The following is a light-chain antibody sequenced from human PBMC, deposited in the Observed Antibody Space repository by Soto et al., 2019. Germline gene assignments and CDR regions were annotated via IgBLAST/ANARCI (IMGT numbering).Light chain of an antibody. Sequence: DIQMTQSPSTLSASVGDRVTITCRASQSISQWLAWYQQKPGEAPKVLIYKTSSLQSGVPSRFSGSGSGTEFTLTISSLQPDDLATYYCQQYNGYPYTFGRGTKLDI. V-gene: IGKV1-5*03. CDR1: QSISQW. CDR3: QQYNGYPYT. CDR2: KTS. J-gene: IGKJ2*01.